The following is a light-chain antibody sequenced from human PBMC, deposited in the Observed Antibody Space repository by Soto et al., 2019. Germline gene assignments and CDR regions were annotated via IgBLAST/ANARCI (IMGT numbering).Light chain of an antibody. V-gene: IGKV1-5*03. J-gene: IGKJ1*01. CDR3: QHYNSYSEA. CDR2: KAS. CDR1: QSISNH. Sequence: DIELTQSPSSLSASVEDRVSITCRASQSISNHLNWYHQKPGKAPTLLIYKASTLQSGVPSRFSGSRSGTAFTLTISSLQPADFATYYCQHYNSYSEAFGQGTKVDI.